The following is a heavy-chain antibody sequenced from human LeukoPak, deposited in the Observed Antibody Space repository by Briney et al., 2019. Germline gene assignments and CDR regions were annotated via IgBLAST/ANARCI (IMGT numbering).Heavy chain of an antibody. J-gene: IGHJ5*02. CDR2: INSDGSDT. Sequence: GGSLRLSCAASGFTFSSYSMNWVRQAPGKGLVWVSRINSDGSDTSYADTVKGRFTISRDNLKNTLYLQMNSLRAEDTAVYYCARDPPHDNSVGFDRWGQGTLVTVSS. CDR3: ARDPPHDNSVGFDR. CDR1: GFTFSSYS. D-gene: IGHD3-22*01. V-gene: IGHV3-74*01.